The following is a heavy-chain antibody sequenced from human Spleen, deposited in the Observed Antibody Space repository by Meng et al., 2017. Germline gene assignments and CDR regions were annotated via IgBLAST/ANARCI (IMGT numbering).Heavy chain of an antibody. V-gene: IGHV3-15*01. J-gene: IGHJ4*02. CDR3: TWDDKAVSDY. CDR1: GFYFNNAW. CDR2: IKSNTDGGTA. D-gene: IGHD1-26*01. Sequence: EVSLVESVGDLVKPGGSLRLSCAASGFYFNNAWMSWVRQAPGKGLEWVGRIKSNTDGGTAEYAAPVTGRFTISRDDSKSTLYLQMSGLRIDDTGVYYCTWDDKAVSDYWGQGTLVTVSS.